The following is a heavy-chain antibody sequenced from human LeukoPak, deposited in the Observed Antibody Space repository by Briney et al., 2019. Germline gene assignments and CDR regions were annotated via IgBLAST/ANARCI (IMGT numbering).Heavy chain of an antibody. Sequence: GGSLRLSCAASGFTFSSYAMSWVRQAPGKGLEWVSSISTTSIYIYYADSVQGRFTISRDNAKNSLYLQMNSLRAEDTAVYYCARAIYASGSYFGYWGQGTLVTVSS. CDR2: ISTTSIYI. CDR3: ARAIYASGSYFGY. D-gene: IGHD3-10*01. V-gene: IGHV3-21*01. CDR1: GFTFSSYA. J-gene: IGHJ4*02.